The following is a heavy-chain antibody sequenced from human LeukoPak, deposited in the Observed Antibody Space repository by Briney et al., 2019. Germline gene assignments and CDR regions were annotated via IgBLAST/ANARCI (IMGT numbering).Heavy chain of an antibody. CDR3: ARVKGRVYSSGSYLLDAFDI. Sequence: GGSLRLSCAASGFTFSSYSMNWVRQAPGKGLGWVSSISSSSSYIYYADSVKGRFTISRDNAKNSLYLQMNSLRAEDTAVYYCARVKGRVYSSGSYLLDAFDIWGQGTMVTVSS. V-gene: IGHV3-21*01. J-gene: IGHJ3*02. CDR2: ISSSSSYI. CDR1: GFTFSSYS. D-gene: IGHD3-10*01.